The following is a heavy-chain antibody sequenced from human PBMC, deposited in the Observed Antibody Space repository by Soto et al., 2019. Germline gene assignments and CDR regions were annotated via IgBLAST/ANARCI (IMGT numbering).Heavy chain of an antibody. CDR2: IWYDGSNK. Sequence: GGSLRLSCAASGFTFSSYGMHWVRQAPGKGLEWVAVIWYDGSNKYYADSVKGRFTISRDNSKNTLYLQMNSLRAEDTAVYYCARDLSVLLWFGELLGPGLDIWGQGTMVTVSS. CDR1: GFTFSSYG. D-gene: IGHD3-10*01. CDR3: ARDLSVLLWFGELLGPGLDI. V-gene: IGHV3-33*01. J-gene: IGHJ3*02.